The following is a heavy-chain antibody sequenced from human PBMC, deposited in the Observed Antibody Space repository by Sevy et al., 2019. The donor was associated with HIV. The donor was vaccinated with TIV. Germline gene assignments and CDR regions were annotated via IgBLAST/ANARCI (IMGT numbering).Heavy chain of an antibody. CDR2: TRNTADGYTT. D-gene: IGHD6-13*01. J-gene: IGHJ4*02. Sequence: GGSLRLSCTASGFTFSDHYMEWVRQAPGKGLEWVGRTRNTADGYTTEYAASVKGRFTISRDDSKNSLYLQLNSLKTEDTAVYYCATHAGIAAAGRVSDYWGQGSLVTVSS. CDR3: ATHAGIAAAGRVSDY. V-gene: IGHV3-72*01. CDR1: GFTFSDHY.